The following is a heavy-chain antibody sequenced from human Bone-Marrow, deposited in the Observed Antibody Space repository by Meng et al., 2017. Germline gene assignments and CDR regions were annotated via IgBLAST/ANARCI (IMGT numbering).Heavy chain of an antibody. CDR2: INPNSGGT. CDR1: GYTFNAYY. Sequence: ASLKVSCKASGYTFNAYYVHCVRQAPGQGLGCMGWINPNSGGTNYAQKFQGRVNKARDKSISTVYMELSWLRSADTAAYYCAKTEGYYGSSGFYDNYWGQGSLVTVSS. CDR3: AKTEGYYGSSGFYDNY. D-gene: IGHD3-22*01. V-gene: IGHV1-2*02. J-gene: IGHJ4*02.